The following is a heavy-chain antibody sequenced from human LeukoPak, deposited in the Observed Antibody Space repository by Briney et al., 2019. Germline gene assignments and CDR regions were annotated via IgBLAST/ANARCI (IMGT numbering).Heavy chain of an antibody. J-gene: IGHJ4*02. CDR1: GYTFTGYY. V-gene: IGHV1-2*02. CDR2: INPNSGGT. D-gene: IGHD5-12*01. Sequence: ASVKVSCKASGYTFTGYYMHWVRQAPGQGLEWMGWINPNSGGTNYAQKFQGRVTMTRDTSIGTAYMELSSLRSGDTAVYYCARGREYSGYEDYFDYWGQGTLVTVSS. CDR3: ARGREYSGYEDYFDY.